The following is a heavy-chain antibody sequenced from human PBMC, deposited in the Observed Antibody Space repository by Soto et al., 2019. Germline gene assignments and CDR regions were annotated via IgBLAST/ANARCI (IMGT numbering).Heavy chain of an antibody. V-gene: IGHV3-15*01. CDR1: GFTFSNYA. Sequence: GGSLRLSCAASGFTFSNYAMSWVRQAPGKGLEWVSTLSGSGTTDYAAPVKGRFAISRDDSKNIVYLQMNSLKIEDTAVYYCTSDSYSTMIIVRFDYWGHGTLVTVSS. J-gene: IGHJ4*01. CDR2: LSGSGTT. D-gene: IGHD3-22*01. CDR3: TSDSYSTMIIVRFDY.